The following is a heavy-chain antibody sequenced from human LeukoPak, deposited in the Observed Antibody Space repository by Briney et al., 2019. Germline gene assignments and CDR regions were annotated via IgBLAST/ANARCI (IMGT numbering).Heavy chain of an antibody. J-gene: IGHJ5*02. D-gene: IGHD6-6*01. V-gene: IGHV4-34*01. CDR2: INHSGST. CDR1: GGSFRGYY. CDR3: ARLHGLSQLVRNYRNWFDP. Sequence: PSETLSLTWAVYGGSFRGYYWSWIRQPPGKGLEWVGEINHSGSTNYNPSLKSRVTISVDTSKNQFSLKLSSVTAADTAVYYCARLHGLSQLVRNYRNWFDPWGQGTLVTVSS.